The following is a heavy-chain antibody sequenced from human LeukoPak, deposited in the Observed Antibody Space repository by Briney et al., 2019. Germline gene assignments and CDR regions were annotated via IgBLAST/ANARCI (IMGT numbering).Heavy chain of an antibody. CDR3: ARDSRAGFDY. CDR1: GFTFSSYS. Sequence: PGGSLRLSCAASGFTFSSYSMNWVRQAPGKGLEWVSSISSSSSYIHYADSVKGRFTISRDNAKNSLYLQMNSLRAEDTAVYYCARDSRAGFDYWGQGTLVTVSS. CDR2: ISSSSSYI. D-gene: IGHD3-10*01. V-gene: IGHV3-21*01. J-gene: IGHJ4*02.